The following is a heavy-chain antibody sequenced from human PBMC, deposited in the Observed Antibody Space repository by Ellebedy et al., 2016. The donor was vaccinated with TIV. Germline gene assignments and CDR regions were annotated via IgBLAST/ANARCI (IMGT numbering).Heavy chain of an antibody. D-gene: IGHD3-10*01. CDR2: IYPGDSDT. Sequence: GESLKISCKGSGYSFTSYWIGWVRQVPGKGLEWMGIIYPGDSDTRYSPSFQGQVTIPADKSISTAYLQWSSLKASDTAMYYCARRITMVRGVIRETYAFDIWGQGTMVTVSS. CDR1: GYSFTSYW. V-gene: IGHV5-51*01. J-gene: IGHJ3*02. CDR3: ARRITMVRGVIRETYAFDI.